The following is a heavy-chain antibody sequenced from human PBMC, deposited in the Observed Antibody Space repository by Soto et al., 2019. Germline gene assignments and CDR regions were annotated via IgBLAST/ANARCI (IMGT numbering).Heavy chain of an antibody. CDR2: IKSKTDGGTT. J-gene: IGHJ6*02. Sequence: GGSLRLSCAASGFTFSNAWMSWVRQAPGKGLEWGGRIKSKTDGGTTDYAAPVKGRFTISRDDSKNTLYLQMNRLKTEDTAVYYCTTHPTVTTWGYYHRMDVWGQGTTVTVSS. V-gene: IGHV3-15*01. CDR3: TTHPTVTTWGYYHRMDV. CDR1: GFTFSNAW. D-gene: IGHD4-17*01.